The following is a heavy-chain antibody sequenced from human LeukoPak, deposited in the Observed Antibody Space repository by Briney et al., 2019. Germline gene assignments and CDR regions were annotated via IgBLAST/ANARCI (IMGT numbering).Heavy chain of an antibody. D-gene: IGHD2-21*02. CDR1: GGTFSSYA. Sequence: SVKVSCKASGGTFSSYAISWVRQAPGQGLEWMGRIIPILGIANYAQKFQGRVTITADKSTSTAYMELSSLRSEDTAVYYCARLGVTNGFDPWGQGTLVTVSS. J-gene: IGHJ5*02. CDR3: ARLGVTNGFDP. CDR2: IIPILGIA. V-gene: IGHV1-69*04.